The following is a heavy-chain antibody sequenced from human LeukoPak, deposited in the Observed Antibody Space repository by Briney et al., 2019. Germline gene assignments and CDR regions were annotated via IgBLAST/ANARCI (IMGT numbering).Heavy chain of an antibody. Sequence: GGSLRLSCAASGFTFSVYWMTWVRQAPGKGLEWVATIDQYGGQKYYVDSVKGRFTISRDNAENSLFLQMNSLRADDTAVYYCARKGHSSSRYFDLWGRGTLVTVSS. V-gene: IGHV3-7*05. J-gene: IGHJ2*01. CDR2: IDQYGGQK. CDR3: ARKGHSSSRYFDL. D-gene: IGHD6-19*01. CDR1: GFTFSVYW.